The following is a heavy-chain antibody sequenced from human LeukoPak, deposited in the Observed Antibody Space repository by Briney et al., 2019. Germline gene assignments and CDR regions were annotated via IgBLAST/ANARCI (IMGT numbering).Heavy chain of an antibody. V-gene: IGHV5-51*01. CDR2: IYPDDSDT. D-gene: IGHD3-16*01. CDR1: GYRFGGYW. J-gene: IGHJ4*02. Sequence: GESLKISCKASGYRFGGYWIGWVRQLPGKGLEWMAIIYPDDSDTRYSPSFQGQVTISADKSISTAYLQWSSLKASDTAMYYCARPGQLGEYTPYYFDYWGQGTLVTVSS. CDR3: ARPGQLGEYTPYYFDY.